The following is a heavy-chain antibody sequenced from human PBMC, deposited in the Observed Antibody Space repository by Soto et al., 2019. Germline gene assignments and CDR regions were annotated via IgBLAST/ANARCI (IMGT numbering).Heavy chain of an antibody. V-gene: IGHV2-5*04. CDR3: VRLTYSNANDY. Sequence: GSGPTLVNPTQTLTLTCTSSGVSLSASGLGVGWIRQPPGKALEWLAVIYWNDDIHYSPSLKTRLTITKDTSNNQVVLTMTNMDPVDTGTFYCVRLTYSNANDYWGQGTLVTVSS. CDR2: IYWNDDI. D-gene: IGHD4-4*01. CDR1: GVSLSASGLG. J-gene: IGHJ4*02.